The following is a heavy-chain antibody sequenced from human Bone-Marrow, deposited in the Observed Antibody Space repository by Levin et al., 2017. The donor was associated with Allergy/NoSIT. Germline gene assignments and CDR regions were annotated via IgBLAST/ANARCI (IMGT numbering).Heavy chain of an antibody. Sequence: GASVKVSCKVSGNTLSELSMHWVRQAPGNGLEWMGTLDPKDGDTIYAPKFRGRVTMTEDRSTDTTYMELSSLRSDDTAVYYCTTAFTGTYPEYYYYGMDVWDQGTTVTVS. CDR3: TTAFTGTYPEYYYYGMDV. CDR1: GNTLSELS. CDR2: LDPKDGDT. V-gene: IGHV1-24*01. D-gene: IGHD1-7*01. J-gene: IGHJ6*02.